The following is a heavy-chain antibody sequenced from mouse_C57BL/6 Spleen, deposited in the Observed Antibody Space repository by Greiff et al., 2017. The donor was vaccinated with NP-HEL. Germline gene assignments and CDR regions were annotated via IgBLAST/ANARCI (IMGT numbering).Heavy chain of an antibody. CDR3: ARGTTVPYYYAMDY. D-gene: IGHD1-1*01. CDR1: GFTFSDYG. CDR2: ISSGSSTI. J-gene: IGHJ4*01. Sequence: EVQLVESGGGLVKPGGSLKLSCAASGFTFSDYGMHWVRQAPEKGLEWVAYISSGSSTIYYADTVKGRFTISRDNAKNTLFLQMTSLRSEDTAMYYCARGTTVPYYYAMDYWGQGTSVTVSS. V-gene: IGHV5-17*01.